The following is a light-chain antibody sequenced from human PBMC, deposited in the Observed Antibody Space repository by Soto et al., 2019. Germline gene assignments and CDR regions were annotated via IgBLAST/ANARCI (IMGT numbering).Light chain of an antibody. J-gene: IGLJ1*01. CDR3: SSYTSSSTLYV. V-gene: IGLV2-14*01. Sequence: QSALTQPASVSGSPGQSITISCTGTSSDVGGYNYVSWYQQHPGKAPKLMIYEVSNRTSGVSNRFSGSKSGNTASLTISGLQAEDEADYYCSSYTSSSTLYVFGTGNKLTVL. CDR2: EVS. CDR1: SSDVGGYNY.